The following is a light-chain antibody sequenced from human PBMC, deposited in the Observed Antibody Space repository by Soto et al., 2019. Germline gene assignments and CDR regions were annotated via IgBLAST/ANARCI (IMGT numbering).Light chain of an antibody. V-gene: IGLV1-51*01. CDR3: GTWDSSLSLVV. Sequence: QSVLTQPPSVSAAPGQKVTISCSGSSSNIGDNYVSWYQQLPGTVPKLLIYDNNLRPSGIPDRFSGSKSGTSATLGITGLQTGDEADYYCGTWDSSLSLVVFGGGTKLTVL. CDR2: DNN. CDR1: SSNIGDNY. J-gene: IGLJ2*01.